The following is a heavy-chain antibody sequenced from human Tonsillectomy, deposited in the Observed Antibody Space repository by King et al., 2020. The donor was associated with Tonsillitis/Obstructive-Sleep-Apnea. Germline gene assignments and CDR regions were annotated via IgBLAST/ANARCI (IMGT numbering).Heavy chain of an antibody. Sequence: VQLPQWGAGLLKPSETLSLTCAVYGGSFIGDYWSWIRQPPGKGLEWIGEINHSGSSNYNPSLKSRVTISVDTSKNQFSLKLNSVTAADTAVYYCARGSYYDFLTAYYKELDYWGQGTLVTVSS. CDR2: INHSGSS. J-gene: IGHJ4*02. CDR3: ARGSYYDFLTAYYKELDY. D-gene: IGHD3-9*01. CDR1: GGSFIGDY. V-gene: IGHV4-34*01.